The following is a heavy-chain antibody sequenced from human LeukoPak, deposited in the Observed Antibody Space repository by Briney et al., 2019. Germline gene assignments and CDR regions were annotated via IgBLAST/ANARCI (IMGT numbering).Heavy chain of an antibody. CDR2: ISSSGSTI. V-gene: IGHV3-11*04. J-gene: IGHJ6*03. CDR3: ARELRYFDFLYYYYYMDV. Sequence: NPGGSLRLSCAASGFTVSSNYMSWVRQAPGKGLEWVSYISSSGSTIYYADSVKGRFTISRDNAKNSLYLQMNSLRAEDTAVCYCARELRYFDFLYYYYYMDVWGKGTTVTISS. D-gene: IGHD3-9*01. CDR1: GFTVSSNY.